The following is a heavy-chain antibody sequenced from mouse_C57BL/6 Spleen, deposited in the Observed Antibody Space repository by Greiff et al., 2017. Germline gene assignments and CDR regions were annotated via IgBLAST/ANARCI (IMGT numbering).Heavy chain of an antibody. Sequence: VQLQESGAELMKPGASVKLSCKATGYTFTGYWIEWVKQRPGHGLEWIGEILPGSGSTNYNEKFKDKATFTADTSSNTAYMQLSSLTTEDSAIYYCERKAYYYGSGTGYFDVWGTGTTVTVSS. CDR1: GYTFTGYW. J-gene: IGHJ1*03. CDR2: ILPGSGST. CDR3: ERKAYYYGSGTGYFDV. D-gene: IGHD1-1*01. V-gene: IGHV1-9*01.